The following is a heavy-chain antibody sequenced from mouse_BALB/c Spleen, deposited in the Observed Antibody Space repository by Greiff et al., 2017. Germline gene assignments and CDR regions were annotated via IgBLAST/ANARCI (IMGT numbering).Heavy chain of an antibody. CDR2: ISDGGSYT. V-gene: IGHV5-4*02. CDR1: GFTFSDYY. Sequence: EVMLVESGGGLVKPGGSLKLSCAASGFTFSDYYMYWVRQTPEKRLEWVATISDGGSYTYYPGSVKGRFTISRDNAKNNLYLQMSSLKSEDTAMYYCARDQNWGQGTLVTVSA. CDR3: ARDQN. J-gene: IGHJ3*01.